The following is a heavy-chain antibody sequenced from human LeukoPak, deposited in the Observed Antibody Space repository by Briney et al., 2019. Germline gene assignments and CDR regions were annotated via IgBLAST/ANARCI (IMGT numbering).Heavy chain of an antibody. J-gene: IGHJ5*02. V-gene: IGHV1-69*02. CDR2: IIPILGIA. CDR3: ARGAFSDDFWRSNWFDP. Sequence: VASVKVSCKASGGTFSSYTISWVRQAPGQGPEWMGRIIPILGIANYAQKYQGRVTITADKSTSTAYMELSSLRSEDTAVYYCARGAFSDDFWRSNWFDPWGQGTLVTVSS. D-gene: IGHD3-3*01. CDR1: GGTFSSYT.